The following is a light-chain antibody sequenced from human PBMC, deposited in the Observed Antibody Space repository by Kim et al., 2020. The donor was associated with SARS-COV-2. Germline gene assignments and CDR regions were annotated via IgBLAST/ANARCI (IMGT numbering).Light chain of an antibody. CDR1: QGISSY. V-gene: IGKV1-8*01. CDR2: AAS. J-gene: IGKJ2*01. CDR3: QQYYSYPLYT. Sequence: AIRITQSPSSLSASTGDRVTITCRASQGISSYLAWYQQKPVKAPKLLIYAASTLQSGVPSRFSGSGSGTDFTLTISCLQSEDFATYYCQQYYSYPLYTFGQGTKLEIK.